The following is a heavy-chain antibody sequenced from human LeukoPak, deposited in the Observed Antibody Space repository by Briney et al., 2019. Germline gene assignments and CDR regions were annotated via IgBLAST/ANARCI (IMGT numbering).Heavy chain of an antibody. CDR2: INWNGGST. CDR1: GFTFDDYG. Sequence: GGSLRLSCAASGFTFDDYGMSWVRQAPGKGLEWVSGINWNGGSTGYADSVKGRFTISRDNAKNSLYLQMNSLRAEDTALYYCARDDSNSWWGYFDYWGQGTLVTVSS. J-gene: IGHJ4*02. CDR3: ARDDSNSWWGYFDY. D-gene: IGHD6-13*01. V-gene: IGHV3-20*04.